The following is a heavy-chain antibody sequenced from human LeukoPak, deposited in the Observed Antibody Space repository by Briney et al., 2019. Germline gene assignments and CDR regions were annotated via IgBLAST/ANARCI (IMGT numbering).Heavy chain of an antibody. V-gene: IGHV3-20*04. CDR1: GFTFDDYG. J-gene: IGHJ4*02. D-gene: IGHD6-13*01. CDR2: INWNGGST. Sequence: GGSLRLSCAASGFTFDDYGMSWVRQAPGKGLEWVSGINWNGGSTGYADSVKGRFTISRDNAKNSLYLQMNSLRAEDTALYYCAREGAAAGTVLGGFDYWGQGTLVIVSS. CDR3: AREGAAAGTVLGGFDY.